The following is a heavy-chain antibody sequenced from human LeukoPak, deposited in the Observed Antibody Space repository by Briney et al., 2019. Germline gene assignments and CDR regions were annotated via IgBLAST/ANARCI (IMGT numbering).Heavy chain of an antibody. CDR3: AKWSPYGGNPGY. CDR1: GFTFSSYG. V-gene: IGHV3-33*06. D-gene: IGHD4-23*01. Sequence: PGRSLRLSCAASGFTFSSYGMHWVRQAPGKGLEWVAVIWYDGSNKYYADSVKGRFTISRDNSKNTLYLQMSSLRAEDTAVYYCAKWSPYGGNPGYWGQGTLVTVSS. CDR2: IWYDGSNK. J-gene: IGHJ4*02.